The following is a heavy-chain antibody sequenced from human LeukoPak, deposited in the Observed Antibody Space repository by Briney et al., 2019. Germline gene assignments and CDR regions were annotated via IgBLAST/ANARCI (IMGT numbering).Heavy chain of an antibody. V-gene: IGHV4-34*01. CDR2: INHSGST. Sequence: SETLSLTCAVYGGSFSGYYWSWIRQPPGKGLEWIGEINHSGSTNYNPSLKSRVTISVDTSKNQFSLKLSSVTAADTAVYYCAKAAAANWFDPWGQGTLVTVSS. CDR1: GGSFSGYY. J-gene: IGHJ5*02. D-gene: IGHD6-13*01. CDR3: AKAAAANWFDP.